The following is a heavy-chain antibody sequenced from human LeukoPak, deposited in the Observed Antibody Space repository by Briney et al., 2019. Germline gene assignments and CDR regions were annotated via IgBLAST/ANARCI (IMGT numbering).Heavy chain of an antibody. CDR1: GFTFSSYG. CDR2: ITSSSNYI. J-gene: IGHJ4*02. V-gene: IGHV3-21*01. Sequence: GGSLRLSCAASGFTFSSYGMHWVRQAPGKGLEWVSSITSSSNYIYYADSVKGRFTISRDNAKNSLYLQMNSLRAEDTAVYYCARDRFFRGDYDNYFDYWGQGTLVTVSS. D-gene: IGHD4-17*01. CDR3: ARDRFFRGDYDNYFDY.